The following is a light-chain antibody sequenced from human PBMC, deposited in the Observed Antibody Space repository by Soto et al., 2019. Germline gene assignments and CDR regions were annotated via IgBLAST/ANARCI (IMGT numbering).Light chain of an antibody. Sequence: EIVLTQSPATVSLSPGERATLSCRASQSVSSYLAWYQQKPGQAPRLLIYGASSRATGIPDRFSGSGSGTDFTLTINRLEPEDFSVYYCQQYATTPFTFGPGTKVDIK. V-gene: IGKV3-20*01. CDR2: GAS. J-gene: IGKJ3*01. CDR3: QQYATTPFT. CDR1: QSVSSY.